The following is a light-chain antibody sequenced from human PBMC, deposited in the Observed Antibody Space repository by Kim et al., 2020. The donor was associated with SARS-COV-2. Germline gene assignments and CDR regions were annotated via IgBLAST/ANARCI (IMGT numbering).Light chain of an antibody. V-gene: IGLV1-47*01. Sequence: RVTISCSGSTSNIGTNYVSWYQKVPGTSPKLLIYRNNPRPSGVPDRFSGSKSDTSASLAISGLRSEDEGDYYCAAWDDSLSGHVIFGGGTQLTVL. CDR3: AAWDDSLSGHVI. CDR1: TSNIGTNY. CDR2: RNN. J-gene: IGLJ2*01.